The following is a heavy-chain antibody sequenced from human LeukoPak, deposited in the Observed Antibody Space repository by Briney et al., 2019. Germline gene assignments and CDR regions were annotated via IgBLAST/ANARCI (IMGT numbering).Heavy chain of an antibody. V-gene: IGHV4-4*02. CDR2: IAHDGTT. CDR3: TREDRPYCPFAY. CDR1: GGSIDITNY. Sequence: SETLSLTCGVSGGSIDITNYWSWVRQAPGKGLEWIGEIAHDGTTNYNPSLRSRVAMSFDRANNQFSLSLTSVTAADTAVYYCTREDRPYCPFAYWGQGVLVTVSS. J-gene: IGHJ4*02. D-gene: IGHD1-26*01.